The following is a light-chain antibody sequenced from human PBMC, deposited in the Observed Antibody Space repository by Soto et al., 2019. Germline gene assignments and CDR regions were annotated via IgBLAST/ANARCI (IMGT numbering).Light chain of an antibody. J-gene: IGKJ5*01. CDR3: QQYNNWLFT. CDR2: GAS. Sequence: EIVLTQSPGTLSLSPGERATLSCRASQSVSSSYLAWYQQKPGQAPRLLIYGASTRATGIPARFSGSGSGTEFTLTISSLQSEDFAAYYCQQYNNWLFTFGQGTRLEIK. CDR1: QSVSSSY. V-gene: IGKV3-15*01.